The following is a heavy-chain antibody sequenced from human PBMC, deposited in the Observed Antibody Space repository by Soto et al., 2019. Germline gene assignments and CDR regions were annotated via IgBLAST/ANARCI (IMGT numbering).Heavy chain of an antibody. Sequence: PSETLSLTCAVSGCSISSGGYSWSWLRQPPGKGLEWIGYIYHSGSTYYNPSLKSRVTISVDRSKNQFSLKLSSVTAADTAVYYCASVPDRWGQGTLVTVSS. CDR2: IYHSGST. D-gene: IGHD2-2*01. J-gene: IGHJ5*02. CDR3: ASVPDR. CDR1: GCSISSGGYS. V-gene: IGHV4-30-2*01.